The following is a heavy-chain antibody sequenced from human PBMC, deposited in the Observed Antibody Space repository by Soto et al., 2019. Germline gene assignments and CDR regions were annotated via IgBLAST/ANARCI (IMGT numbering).Heavy chain of an antibody. V-gene: IGHV1-18*01. CDR3: AGDWDYDFWSGYYTPFDY. CDR1: GYTFTSYG. D-gene: IGHD3-3*01. CDR2: ISAYNGNT. Sequence: ASVKVSCKASGYTFTSYGISWVRQAPGQGLEWMGWISAYNGNTNYAQKLQGRVTMTTDTSTSTAYMELRSLRSDDTAVYYCAGDWDYDFWSGYYTPFDYWGQGTLVTVSS. J-gene: IGHJ4*02.